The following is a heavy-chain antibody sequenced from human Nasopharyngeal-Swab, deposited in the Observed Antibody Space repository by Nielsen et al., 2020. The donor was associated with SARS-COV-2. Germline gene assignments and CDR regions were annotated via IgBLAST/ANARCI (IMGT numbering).Heavy chain of an antibody. Sequence: GGSLRLSCQGSGYTFSSYWIAWVRQVPGKGLEWMGMIYPSDSDTRYSPYFQGQVTMSVDKSINTAYLHWSSLKASDTAMYYCARHGGFCSSTNCYGGWFDPWGQGTQVIVSS. V-gene: IGHV5-51*01. CDR2: IYPSDSDT. D-gene: IGHD2-2*01. J-gene: IGHJ5*02. CDR1: GYTFSSYW. CDR3: ARHGGFCSSTNCYGGWFDP.